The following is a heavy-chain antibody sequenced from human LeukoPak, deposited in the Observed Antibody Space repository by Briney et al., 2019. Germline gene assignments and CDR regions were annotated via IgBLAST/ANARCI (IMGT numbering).Heavy chain of an antibody. CDR2: IYTSGST. D-gene: IGHD6-19*01. V-gene: IGHV4-61*02. Sequence: KPSETLSLTCTVSGGSISSGSYYWSWIRQPAGKGLEWIGRIYTSGSTNYNPSLKSRVTISVDTSKNQFSLKLSSATAADTAVYYCARDREYSSGWYDYYYYYMDVWGKGTTVTISS. CDR1: GGSISSGSYY. CDR3: ARDREYSSGWYDYYYYYMDV. J-gene: IGHJ6*03.